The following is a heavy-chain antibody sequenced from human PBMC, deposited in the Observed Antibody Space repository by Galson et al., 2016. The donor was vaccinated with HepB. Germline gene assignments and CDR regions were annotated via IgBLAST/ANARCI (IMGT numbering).Heavy chain of an antibody. D-gene: IGHD2-2*01. V-gene: IGHV4-4*02. J-gene: IGHJ4*02. Sequence: ETLSLTCAVSGGSISSSNWWTWVRQPPGKGLEWIGQIYHSGSTNYNPSLKSRVTISVDKSKNQSSLKLSSVTAADTALYYCASKVRGLLVYWGQGTLVTVSS. CDR3: ASKVRGLLVY. CDR1: GGSISSSNW. CDR2: IYHSGST.